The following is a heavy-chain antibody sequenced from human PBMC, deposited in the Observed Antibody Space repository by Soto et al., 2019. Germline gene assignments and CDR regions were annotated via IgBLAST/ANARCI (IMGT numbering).Heavy chain of an antibody. D-gene: IGHD3-22*01. Sequence: SGPTLVNPTETLTLTCTVSGFSLSNARMGVSWIRQPPGKALEWLAHIFSNDEKSYSTSLKSRLTISKDTSKSQVVLTMTNMDPVDTATYYCARVSFLTLSDYDSSGSWTFDYWGQGTLVTVSS. V-gene: IGHV2-26*01. CDR2: IFSNDEK. CDR3: ARVSFLTLSDYDSSGSWTFDY. CDR1: GFSLSNARMG. J-gene: IGHJ4*02.